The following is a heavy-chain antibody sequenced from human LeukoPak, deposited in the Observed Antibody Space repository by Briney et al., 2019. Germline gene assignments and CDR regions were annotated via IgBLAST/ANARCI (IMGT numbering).Heavy chain of an antibody. D-gene: IGHD6-19*01. J-gene: IGHJ4*02. CDR2: IFHSGST. V-gene: IGHV4-38-2*02. CDR1: GYSISSGYY. Sequence: PSETLSLTCTVSGYSISSGYYWGWIRQPPGKGLEWIASIFHSGSTHYNPSLKSRVTISVDTSKNQFSLKLSSVSAADTAVYYCARENIKQWLIWGQGIPVTVSS. CDR3: ARENIKQWLI.